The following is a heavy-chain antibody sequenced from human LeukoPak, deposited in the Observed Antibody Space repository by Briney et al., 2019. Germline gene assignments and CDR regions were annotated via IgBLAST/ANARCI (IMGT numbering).Heavy chain of an antibody. CDR1: GFTFSSYS. CDR3: ARDLGYSRHNWFDP. J-gene: IGHJ5*02. V-gene: IGHV3-21*01. Sequence: GGSLRLSCAASGFTFSSYSMNWVRQAPGKGLEWVSSISSSSSYIYYADSVKGRFTISRDNAKNSLYLQMNSLRAEDTAVYYCARDLGYSRHNWFDPWGQGTLVTVSS. CDR2: ISSSSSYI. D-gene: IGHD5-12*01.